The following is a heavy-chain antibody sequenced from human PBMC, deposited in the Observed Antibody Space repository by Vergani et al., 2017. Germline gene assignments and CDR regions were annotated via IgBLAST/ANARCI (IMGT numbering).Heavy chain of an antibody. CDR3: ARVGTSSNRDYFDY. Sequence: QVQLVQSGAEVKKPGASVKVSCKASGFIFTDYFMHWVRQAPGQGLEWMGWINPNSGGTNYAQKFQYRVTMTRDTYISTAYMELSNLRSDDTAVYYCARVGTSSNRDYFDYWGQGTLVTVSS. J-gene: IGHJ4*02. CDR1: GFIFTDYF. D-gene: IGHD2-2*01. CDR2: INPNSGGT. V-gene: IGHV1-2*02.